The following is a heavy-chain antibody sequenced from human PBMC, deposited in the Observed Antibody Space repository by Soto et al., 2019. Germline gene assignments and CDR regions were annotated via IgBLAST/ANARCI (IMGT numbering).Heavy chain of an antibody. CDR3: ASWTGGDVGY. V-gene: IGHV3-74*01. D-gene: IGHD2-21*02. J-gene: IGHJ4*02. Sequence: VQLVESGGGLVQPGGSLRLSCAASGFTFSSYWMHWVRQAPGKGLVWVSRINSDGSRTTYADSVKGRFTISRDNANNTLYLQMNSLRAEDTAVYYCASWTGGDVGYWGQGTLVTVSS. CDR2: INSDGSRT. CDR1: GFTFSSYW.